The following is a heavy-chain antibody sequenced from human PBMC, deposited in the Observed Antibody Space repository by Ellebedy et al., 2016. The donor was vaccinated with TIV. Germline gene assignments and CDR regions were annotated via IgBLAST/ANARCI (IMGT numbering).Heavy chain of an antibody. CDR1: GFTFSGSA. J-gene: IGHJ4*03. V-gene: IGHV3-73*01. D-gene: IGHD3-10*01. Sequence: GESLKISXVGSGFTFSGSAMHWVRQASGQGLEWLGRIRTKSNNYAAAYAESVRDRFTISRDDSQNTAYLQMNSLKFEDSAVYYCTRRTSFGDYWGQGVQVTVSS. CDR3: TRRTSFGDY. CDR2: IRTKSNNYAA.